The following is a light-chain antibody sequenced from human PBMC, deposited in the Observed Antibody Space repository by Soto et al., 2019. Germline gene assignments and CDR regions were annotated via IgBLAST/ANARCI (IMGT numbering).Light chain of an antibody. CDR1: SSDVGGYNF. CDR2: EVS. CDR3: RSYAGSNNPFV. V-gene: IGLV2-8*01. Sequence: QSALTQPPSASGSPGQSVTISCTGTSSDVGGYNFVSWYQQHPGKAPKLMIYEVSKRPSGVPDRFSGSKSGNTASLTVSGLQAEDEADYYCRSYAGSNNPFVFGTGTKLTV. J-gene: IGLJ1*01.